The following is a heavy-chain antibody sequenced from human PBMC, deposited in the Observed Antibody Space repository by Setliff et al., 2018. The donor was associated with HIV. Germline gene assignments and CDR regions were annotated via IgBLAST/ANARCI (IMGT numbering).Heavy chain of an antibody. J-gene: IGHJ3*01. CDR3: ARGGGVRDAFDL. V-gene: IGHV4-31*03. CDR2: IYSSGTT. D-gene: IGHD1-1*01. Sequence: SETLSLTCTVSGDSISSGGYYWTWIRLHPGKGLEWVGYIYSSGTTYYNPSLKSRLNISTDTSENQFSLKLNSVTAADTALYYCARGGGVRDAFDLWGQGALVTV. CDR1: GDSISSGGYY.